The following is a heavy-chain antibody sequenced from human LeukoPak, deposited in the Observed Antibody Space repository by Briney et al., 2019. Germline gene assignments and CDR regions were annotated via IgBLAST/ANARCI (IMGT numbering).Heavy chain of an antibody. V-gene: IGHV3-7*01. J-gene: IGHJ4*02. CDR2: IKGDESAR. Sequence: GGSLRLSCAASGITFSNAWMAWVRQAPGKGLEWVANIKGDESARHQADSVKGRFTISRDNTRNSLYLQMTNLRGDDTAVYYCARDVVGSLDYWGQGTLVTVSS. D-gene: IGHD1-26*01. CDR1: GITFSNAW. CDR3: ARDVVGSLDY.